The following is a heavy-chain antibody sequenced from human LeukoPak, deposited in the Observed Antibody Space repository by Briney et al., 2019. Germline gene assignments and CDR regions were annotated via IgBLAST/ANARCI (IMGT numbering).Heavy chain of an antibody. Sequence: GGSLRLSCAASGFTLSNYDMSWVRQAPGKGLEWVSAISDSGHSTYYADSVRGRFTISRDSSKNTLCLQMDSLRAEDTAVYYCAKSNGYGLVDIWGQGTMVTVSS. CDR1: GFTLSNYD. V-gene: IGHV3-23*01. J-gene: IGHJ3*02. CDR2: ISDSGHST. D-gene: IGHD3-10*01. CDR3: AKSNGYGLVDI.